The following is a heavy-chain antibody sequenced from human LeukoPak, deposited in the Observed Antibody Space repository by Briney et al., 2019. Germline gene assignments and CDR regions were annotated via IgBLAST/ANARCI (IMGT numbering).Heavy chain of an antibody. D-gene: IGHD3-16*01. Sequence: ASVKVSCKASGYTFTNYIIHWVRQAPGQGLEWMGWINAGNGDTEYSQKFQGRVTSTRDTSASTAYLDLSSLRSEDTAIYYCARVVTRLREGAYQYDLDVWGPGTTVTVSS. CDR1: GYTFTNYI. CDR3: ARVVTRLREGAYQYDLDV. J-gene: IGHJ6*02. CDR2: INAGNGDT. V-gene: IGHV1-3*01.